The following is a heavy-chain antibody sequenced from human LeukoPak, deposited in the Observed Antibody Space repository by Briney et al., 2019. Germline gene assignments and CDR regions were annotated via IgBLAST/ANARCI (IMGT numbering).Heavy chain of an antibody. CDR1: GFSLSIYS. Sequence: GGSLRLTCAASGFSLSIYSMNWVRQAPGKGLEWVSHITGSSTTIYYADSLRGRFTISRDNAKNSLYLQVNSLRAEDTAVYYCARGGGDYEFDYWGQGTLVTVSS. V-gene: IGHV3-48*01. J-gene: IGHJ4*02. CDR3: ARGGGDYEFDY. D-gene: IGHD3-16*01. CDR2: ITGSSTTI.